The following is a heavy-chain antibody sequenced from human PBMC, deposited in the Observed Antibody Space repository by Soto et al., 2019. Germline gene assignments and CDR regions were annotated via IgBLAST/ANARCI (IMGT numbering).Heavy chain of an antibody. Sequence: PGGSLRLSCAASEFTFKSYGMHWVRQAPGKGLAWVALISFDGNRKHYADSVRGRFTISRDNSKNTLYLQMNSLRTDDTAIYYCAKDRIEDIGRPSWGQGTLVTVSS. D-gene: IGHD2-15*01. J-gene: IGHJ4*02. CDR2: ISFDGNRK. V-gene: IGHV3-30*18. CDR3: AKDRIEDIGRPS. CDR1: EFTFKSYG.